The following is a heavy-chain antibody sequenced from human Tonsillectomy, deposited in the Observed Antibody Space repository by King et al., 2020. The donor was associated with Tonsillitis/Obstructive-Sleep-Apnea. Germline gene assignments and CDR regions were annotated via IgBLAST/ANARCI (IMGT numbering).Heavy chain of an antibody. CDR1: GGSFSGYY. J-gene: IGHJ1*01. D-gene: IGHD3-3*01. CDR3: AGYEVGSGYRFQH. Sequence: VQLQQWGAGLLKPSETLSLTCAVYGGSFSGYYWSWIRQPPGKGLEWIGEINHSGSTNYNPSLKSRVPISVDTSKNQFSLKLSSVTAADTAVYYCAGYEVGSGYRFQHWGQGTLVTVAA. V-gene: IGHV4-34*01. CDR2: INHSGST.